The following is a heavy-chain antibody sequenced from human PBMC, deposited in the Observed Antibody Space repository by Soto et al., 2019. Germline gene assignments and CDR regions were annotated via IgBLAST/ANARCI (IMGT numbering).Heavy chain of an antibody. D-gene: IGHD2-8*02. CDR3: ARGDYGTGGYPFPYFDY. J-gene: IGHJ4*02. CDR1: GYSFTGYY. Sequence: HEHLVQSGAEVKRPGASLKVSCKASGYSFTGYYIHWVRQAPGQGLEWMGWINPDSGATNYAQNFPGRGTLTSDTSISTASMDLTSLTSDDTAVYYCARGDYGTGGYPFPYFDYWGQGTLVIVSS. V-gene: IGHV1-2*02. CDR2: INPDSGAT.